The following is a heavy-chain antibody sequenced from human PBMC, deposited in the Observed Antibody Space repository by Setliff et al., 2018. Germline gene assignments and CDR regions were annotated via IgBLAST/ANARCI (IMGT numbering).Heavy chain of an antibody. Sequence: ETLSPTCAVSGASINSGHYWGWIRQPPGKGLEWIATIYHRGRKYYNPSLQSRVSVSLDTSKNHFSLRLTSMTAADTAVYYCATPGRDDLDSPFEPFDIWGEGTMVTV. V-gene: IGHV4-38-2*01. J-gene: IGHJ3*02. CDR1: GASINSGHY. CDR3: ATPGRDDLDSPFEPFDI. CDR2: IYHRGRK. D-gene: IGHD3-3*01.